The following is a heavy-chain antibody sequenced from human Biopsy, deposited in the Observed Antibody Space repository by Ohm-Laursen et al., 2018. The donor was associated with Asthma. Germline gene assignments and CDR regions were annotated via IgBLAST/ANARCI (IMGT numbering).Heavy chain of an antibody. CDR3: ARVDAIMISGDFYFYSGFDL. Sequence: SVKVSCKASGGTFRTYAFNWVRQAPGQGLEWMGGIILMHGVPKVAQKFQGRVTITADESTSTAYMEMSSLRSEDTAVYYCARVDAIMISGDFYFYSGFDLWGQGTTVRVSS. CDR2: IILMHGVP. D-gene: IGHD3-16*01. CDR1: GGTFRTYA. J-gene: IGHJ6*02. V-gene: IGHV1-69*10.